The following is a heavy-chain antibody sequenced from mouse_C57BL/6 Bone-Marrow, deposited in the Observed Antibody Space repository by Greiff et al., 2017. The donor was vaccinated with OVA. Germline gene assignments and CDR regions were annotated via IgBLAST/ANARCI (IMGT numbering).Heavy chain of an antibody. J-gene: IGHJ2*01. CDR3: ARVWLGY. Sequence: QVQLQQPGAELVRPGTSVKLSCKASGYTFTSYWMHWVKQRPGQGLEWIGVIDPSDSYTNYNQKFKGKATLTVDTSSSTAYMQLSSLTSEDSAVYYFARVWLGYWGQGTTLTVSS. D-gene: IGHD2-2*01. CDR2: IDPSDSYT. V-gene: IGHV1-59*01. CDR1: GYTFTSYW.